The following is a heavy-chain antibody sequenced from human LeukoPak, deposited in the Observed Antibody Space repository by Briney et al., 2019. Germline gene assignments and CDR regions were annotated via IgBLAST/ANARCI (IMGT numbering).Heavy chain of an antibody. CDR2: IYYSGST. D-gene: IGHD3-9*01. Sequence: KPSETLSLTCTVSGGSISSSSYYWGWIRQPPGKWMEWIGSIYYSGSTYYNPYLKSRVTISVDTSKNQFSLKLSSVTAADTAVYYCARHGRGYYDILTGYLDYWGQGTLVTVSS. J-gene: IGHJ4*02. CDR1: GGSISSSSYY. V-gene: IGHV4-39*01. CDR3: ARHGRGYYDILTGYLDY.